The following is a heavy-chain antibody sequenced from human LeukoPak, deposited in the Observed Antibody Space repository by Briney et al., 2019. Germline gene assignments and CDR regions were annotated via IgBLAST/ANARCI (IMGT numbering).Heavy chain of an antibody. CDR3: ARDYYDSSGYYSPTNYYYGMDV. CDR1: GYTFTSYG. Sequence: ASVKVSCKASGYTFTSYGISWVRQAPGQGLEWMGWISAYNGNTNYAQKLQGRVTMTTDTSTSTAYMELRSLRSDDTAVYYCARDYYDSSGYYSPTNYYYGMDVWGKGTTVTVSS. D-gene: IGHD3-22*01. V-gene: IGHV1-18*01. CDR2: ISAYNGNT. J-gene: IGHJ6*04.